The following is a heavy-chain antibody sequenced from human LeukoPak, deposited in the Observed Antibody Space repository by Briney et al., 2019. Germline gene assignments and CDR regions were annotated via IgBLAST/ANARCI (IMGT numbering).Heavy chain of an antibody. D-gene: IGHD2-2*01. CDR1: GYSFTSYW. J-gene: IGHJ5*02. CDR2: IDPSDSYT. V-gene: IGHV5-10-1*01. Sequence: GESLQISCKGSGYSFTSYWISWVRQMPGKGLEWMGRIDPSDSYTNYSPSFQGHVTISADKSISTAYLQWSSLKASDTAMYYCARLAKYCSSTSCYWWFDPWGQGTLVTVSS. CDR3: ARLAKYCSSTSCYWWFDP.